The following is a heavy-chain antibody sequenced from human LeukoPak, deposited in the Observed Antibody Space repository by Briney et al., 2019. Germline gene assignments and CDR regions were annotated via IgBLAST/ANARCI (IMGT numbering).Heavy chain of an antibody. J-gene: IGHJ5*02. CDR3: ARDRVWFDP. V-gene: IGHV4-59*01. CDR1: GGSISSYY. Sequence: SETLSLTCTVSGGSISSYYWSWNRQPPGKGLEWIGYIYYSGSTNYNPSLKSRVTISVDTSKNQFSLKLSSVTAADTAVYYCARDRVWFDPWGQGTLVTVSS. CDR2: IYYSGST.